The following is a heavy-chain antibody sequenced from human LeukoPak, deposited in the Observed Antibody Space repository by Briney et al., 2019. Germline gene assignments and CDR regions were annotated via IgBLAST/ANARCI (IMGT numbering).Heavy chain of an antibody. J-gene: IGHJ6*04. D-gene: IGHD5/OR15-5a*01. CDR1: GGSISSGSYY. CDR2: IYTSGST. Sequence: SETLSLTCTVSGGSISSGSYYWSWIRQPAGKGLEWIGRIYTSGSTNYNPSLKSRVTISVDTSKNQFSLNLSSVTAADTAVYYCARDDLRGLVWGKGTTVTVSS. CDR3: ARDDLRGLV. V-gene: IGHV4-61*02.